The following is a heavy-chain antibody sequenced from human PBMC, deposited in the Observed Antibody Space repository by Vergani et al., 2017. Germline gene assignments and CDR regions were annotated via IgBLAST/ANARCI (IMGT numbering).Heavy chain of an antibody. D-gene: IGHD3-3*01. CDR2: IIPIFGTA. Sequence: QVQLVQSGAEVKKPGSSVKVSCKASGGTFSSYAISWVRQAPGQGLEWMGRIIPIFGTANYAQKFQGRVTITADESTSTAYMELSSLRSEDTAVYYCASDRKYYDFWSYYYGMDVWGQGTTVTVSS. J-gene: IGHJ6*02. V-gene: IGHV1-69*18. CDR3: ASDRKYYDFWSYYYGMDV. CDR1: GGTFSSYA.